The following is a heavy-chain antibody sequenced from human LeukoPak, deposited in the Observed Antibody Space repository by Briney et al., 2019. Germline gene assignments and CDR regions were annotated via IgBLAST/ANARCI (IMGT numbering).Heavy chain of an antibody. CDR3: ARGGIGYYYMDV. D-gene: IGHD3-16*01. J-gene: IGHJ6*03. CDR2: VYKSGST. Sequence: SETLSLTCIVSGGSISSHYYSWIRQPPGKGLEWIGYVYKSGSTYYNPPLKSRVTISLATSRNQISLKLTSVIAADRAVYYCARGGIGYYYMDVWGNGTTVTVSS. V-gene: IGHV4-59*11. CDR1: GGSISSHY.